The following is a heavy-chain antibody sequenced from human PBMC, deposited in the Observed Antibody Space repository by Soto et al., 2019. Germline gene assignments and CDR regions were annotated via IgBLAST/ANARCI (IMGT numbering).Heavy chain of an antibody. CDR1: GFTFDDYA. V-gene: IGHV3-9*01. D-gene: IGHD2-15*01. CDR2: ISWNSGSI. J-gene: IGHJ3*01. Sequence: EVQLVESGGGLVQPGRSLRLSCAASGFTFDDYAMHWVRQAPGKGLEWVSGISWNSGSIGYADSVKGRFTISRDNAKNSLYLQMNSLRAEDTALYYCAKDMEAGPAWGQGTMVTVSS. CDR3: AKDMEAGPA.